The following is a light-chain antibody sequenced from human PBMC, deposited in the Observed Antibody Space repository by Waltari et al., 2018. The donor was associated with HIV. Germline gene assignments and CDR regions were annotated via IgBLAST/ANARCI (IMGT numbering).Light chain of an antibody. Sequence: QSVLTPPPSVSGAPGQRVTIPCTGSSSNIGAGYDVHWYQPLPGTAPKLLIYGNSNRPSGVPDRFSGSKSGTSASLAITGLQAEDEADYYCQSYDSSLSGSWVFGGGTKLTVL. V-gene: IGLV1-40*01. CDR3: QSYDSSLSGSWV. J-gene: IGLJ3*02. CDR2: GNS. CDR1: SSNIGAGYD.